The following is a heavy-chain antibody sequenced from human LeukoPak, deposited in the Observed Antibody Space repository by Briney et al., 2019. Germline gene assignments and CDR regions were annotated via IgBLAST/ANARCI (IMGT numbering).Heavy chain of an antibody. V-gene: IGHV3-15*01. CDR1: GLTFRDTW. Sequence: AGGSLRHSCGASGLTFRDTWMSWVRQAPGKGLEWVARIKSIVDGGTRDYAAPVKGRFSVSRDDSSNTLFLQVNSLKTEDTGVYYCTAHSRPGSHYNSFDHWGQGTLVTVSS. CDR3: TAHSRPGSHYNSFDH. CDR2: IKSIVDGGTR. J-gene: IGHJ4*02. D-gene: IGHD3-10*01.